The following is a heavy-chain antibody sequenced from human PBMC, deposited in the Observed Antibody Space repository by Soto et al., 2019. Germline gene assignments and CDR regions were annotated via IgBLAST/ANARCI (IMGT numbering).Heavy chain of an antibody. CDR1: GFTFSSYA. Sequence: PGGSLRLSCAASGFTFSSYAMHWVRQAPGKGLEWVAVISYDGSNKYYADSVKGRFTISRDNSKNTLYLQMNSLRAEDTAVYYCARDQDIVATYFDYWGQGTLVTVSS. CDR3: ARDQDIVATYFDY. D-gene: IGHD5-12*01. V-gene: IGHV3-30-3*01. J-gene: IGHJ4*02. CDR2: ISYDGSNK.